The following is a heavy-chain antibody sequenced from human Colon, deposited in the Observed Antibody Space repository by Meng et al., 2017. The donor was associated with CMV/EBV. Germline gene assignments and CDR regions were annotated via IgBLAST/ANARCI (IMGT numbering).Heavy chain of an antibody. CDR3: ARAVHSADLNYFDV. Sequence: GESLKISCAASGFTFSNYAMHWFRQVPGKGLDWVAFMRFDGSITYYAESVKGRFTISRDTSANMVHLEMRSLSAEDTAVYYCARAVHSADLNYFDVWGQGTLVTVSS. CDR1: GFTFSNYA. D-gene: IGHD2-15*01. CDR2: MRFDGSIT. J-gene: IGHJ4*02. V-gene: IGHV3-30*02.